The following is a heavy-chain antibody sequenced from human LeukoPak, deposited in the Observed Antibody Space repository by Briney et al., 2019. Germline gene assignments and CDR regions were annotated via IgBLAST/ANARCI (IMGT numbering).Heavy chain of an antibody. V-gene: IGHV5-51*01. CDR1: GYSFTSYW. CDR3: ARHVTYYDFWSGYYHDAFDI. CDR2: IYPGDSDT. D-gene: IGHD3-3*01. J-gene: IGHJ3*02. Sequence: PGESLKISCKGSGYSFTSYWIGWVRQMPGKDLEWMGIIYPGDSDTRYSPSFQGQVTISADKSISTAYLQWSSLKASDTAMYYCARHVTYYDFWSGYYHDAFDIWGQGTMVTVSS.